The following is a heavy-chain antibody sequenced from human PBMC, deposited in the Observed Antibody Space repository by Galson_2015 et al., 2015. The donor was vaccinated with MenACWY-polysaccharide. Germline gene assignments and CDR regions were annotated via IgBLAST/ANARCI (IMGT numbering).Heavy chain of an antibody. Sequence: SLRLSCAGSGLTFSSYGMGWVRQAPGKGLEWVSGLSPTTGNTYYADSVRGRFTISRDNSKNTLYLQMDSLRAEDTALYYCAKGAGHYGSGSYYDYWGQGSQVAVSS. D-gene: IGHD3-10*01. CDR2: LSPTTGNT. CDR1: GLTFSSYG. V-gene: IGHV3-23*01. J-gene: IGHJ4*03. CDR3: AKGAGHYGSGSYYDY.